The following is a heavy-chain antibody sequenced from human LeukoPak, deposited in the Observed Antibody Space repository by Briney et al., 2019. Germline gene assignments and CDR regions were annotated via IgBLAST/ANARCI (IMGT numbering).Heavy chain of an antibody. V-gene: IGHV3-33*01. J-gene: IGHJ5*02. CDR1: GFTFSSYG. D-gene: IGHD3-10*01. Sequence: GGSLRLYCAASGFTFSSYGMHWVRQAPGKGLEWVAVIWYDGSNKYYADSVKGRFTISRDNSKNTLYLQMNSLRAEDTAVYYCARGEVRANWFDPWGQGTLVTVSS. CDR3: ARGEVRANWFDP. CDR2: IWYDGSNK.